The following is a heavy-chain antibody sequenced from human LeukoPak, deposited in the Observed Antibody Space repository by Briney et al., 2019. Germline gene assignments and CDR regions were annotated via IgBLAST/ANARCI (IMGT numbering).Heavy chain of an antibody. D-gene: IGHD3-10*01. CDR2: ISPDGSTT. J-gene: IGHJ6*02. V-gene: IGHV3-74*01. Sequence: PGGSLRLSCAASGFTFSSYWMHWVRQAPGKGLVWVSRISPDGSTTGHADSVKGRFTTSRDNSKNTLYLQMSSLRAEDTAVYYCEWRSSVLWFGEPEGYYYGMDVWGQGTTVTVSS. CDR1: GFTFSSYW. CDR3: EWRSSVLWFGEPEGYYYGMDV.